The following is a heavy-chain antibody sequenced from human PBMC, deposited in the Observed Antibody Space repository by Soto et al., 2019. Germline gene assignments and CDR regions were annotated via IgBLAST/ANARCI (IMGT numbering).Heavy chain of an antibody. CDR2: ISGSGAST. CDR1: GFTFSSYA. CDR3: AHFDWFIDY. J-gene: IGHJ4*02. V-gene: IGHV3-23*01. Sequence: EVQLLESGGGLVQPGGSLRLSCAASGFTFSSYAMSWVRQAPGKGLEWVSAISGSGASTYYADSVKGRFTISRDNSKNTLFRQMDSLRAEDTAVYYCAHFDWFIDYWGQGTLVTVSS. D-gene: IGHD3-9*01.